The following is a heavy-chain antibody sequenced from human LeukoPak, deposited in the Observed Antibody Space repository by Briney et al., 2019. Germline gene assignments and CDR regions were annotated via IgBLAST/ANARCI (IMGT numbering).Heavy chain of an antibody. Sequence: GGSLRLSCEASGFTFSSYWMSWVRQAPGKGLEWVANIKTDGSEKYYVDSVKGRFTISRDNAKNSLYLQMNSLRAEDTAVYYCASGSGWAKYYFDYWGQGTLVTVSS. CDR3: ASGSGWAKYYFDY. CDR1: GFTFSSYW. V-gene: IGHV3-7*01. J-gene: IGHJ4*02. D-gene: IGHD6-19*01. CDR2: IKTDGSEK.